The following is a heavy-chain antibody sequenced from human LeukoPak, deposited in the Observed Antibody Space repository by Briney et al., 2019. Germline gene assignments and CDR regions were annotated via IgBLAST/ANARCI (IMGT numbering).Heavy chain of an antibody. D-gene: IGHD5-18*01. CDR2: ISSSGGTK. V-gene: IGHV3-48*03. J-gene: IGHJ3*02. CDR3: ARYTYEWNAFDI. Sequence: GGSLRLSCAASGFTFSSYEMNWVRQAPGKGLEWVSYISSSGGTKSHADSVEGRFTISRDNAKNSLYLQMNSLRAEDTAVYYCARYTYEWNAFDIWGQGTMVTVSS. CDR1: GFTFSSYE.